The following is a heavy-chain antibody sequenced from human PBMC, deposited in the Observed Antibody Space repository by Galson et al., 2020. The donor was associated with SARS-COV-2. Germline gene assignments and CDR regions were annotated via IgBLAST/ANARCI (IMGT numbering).Heavy chain of an antibody. CDR2: ISYSGENT. CDR3: ARVGYSSGWSEFDH. V-gene: IGHV3-23*01. J-gene: IGHJ4*02. CDR1: GFPFSGSA. D-gene: IGHD6-19*01. Sequence: TGGSLRLSCAASGFPFSGSAMSWVRQAPGQGLEWVSDISYSGENTFYADSVKGRFTISRDNSKNTLFLQMNSLRADDTALYYCARVGYSSGWSEFDHWGQGALVTVSS.